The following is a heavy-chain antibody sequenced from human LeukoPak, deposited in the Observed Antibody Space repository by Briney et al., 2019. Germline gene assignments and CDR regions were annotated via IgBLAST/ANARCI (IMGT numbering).Heavy chain of an antibody. V-gene: IGHV3-11*01. Sequence: GGSLRLSCAASGFTFSDYYMSWIRQAPGKGLEWVSYISSSGSTIYYADSVKGRFTISRDNAKNSLYLQMNSLRAEDTAIYYCATRGSSWWFDSWGQGALVTVSS. CDR1: GFTFSDYY. D-gene: IGHD6-13*01. J-gene: IGHJ5*01. CDR2: ISSSGSTI. CDR3: ATRGSSWWFDS.